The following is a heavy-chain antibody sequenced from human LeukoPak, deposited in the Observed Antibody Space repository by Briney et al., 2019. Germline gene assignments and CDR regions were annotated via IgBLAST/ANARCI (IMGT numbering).Heavy chain of an antibody. CDR3: AKRYCSGGSCYSPYTPVEYFQH. J-gene: IGHJ1*01. D-gene: IGHD2-15*01. CDR2: ISGSGGST. CDR1: GFTFSSYA. Sequence: GGSLRLSCAASGFTFSSYAMSWVRQAPGKGLEWVSAISGSGGSTYYADSVKGRFTISRDNSKSTLYLQMNSLRAEDTAVYYCAKRYCSGGSCYSPYTPVEYFQHSGQGTLGTVSS. V-gene: IGHV3-23*01.